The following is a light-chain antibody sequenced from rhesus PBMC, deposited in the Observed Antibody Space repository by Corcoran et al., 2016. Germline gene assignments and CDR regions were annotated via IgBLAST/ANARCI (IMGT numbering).Light chain of an antibody. CDR1: QGISSW. V-gene: IGKV1S13*01. CDR2: DAS. CDR3: LQHNSYPFT. J-gene: IGKJ3*01. Sequence: DIQMTQSPSSLSASVGDKFTITCRASQGISSWLAWYQQKPGKAPKLLIYDASSLESGVPSRFSGSGSGTDFTLTISSLQPEDFAAYYCLQHNSYPFTFGPGTKLDIK.